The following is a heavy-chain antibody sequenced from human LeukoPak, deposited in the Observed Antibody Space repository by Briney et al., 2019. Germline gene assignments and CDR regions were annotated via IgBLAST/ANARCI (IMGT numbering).Heavy chain of an antibody. CDR2: ISGSGSST. CDR3: ARDHEGFDY. V-gene: IGHV3-23*01. Sequence: QPGGSLRLSCAASGFTFSNYGMSWVRQAPGKGLEWVSDISGSGSSTYYADSVKGRFTISRDNSKNTLYLQMNSLRAEDTAVYYCARDHEGFDYWGQGTLVTVSS. CDR1: GFTFSNYG. J-gene: IGHJ4*02.